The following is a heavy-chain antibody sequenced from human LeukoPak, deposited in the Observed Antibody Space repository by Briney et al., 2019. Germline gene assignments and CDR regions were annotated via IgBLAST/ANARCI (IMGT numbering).Heavy chain of an antibody. Sequence: GGALRLSCAASGFSFSTHWRHWVRQAPGRELVRVARIDYDGSSRAYPDSVKGRFTISRDSARKTCALQLNMLRADDIDVYYCARGGQGVIDIWGPGTMVIVSS. CDR1: GFSFSTHW. V-gene: IGHV3-74*01. J-gene: IGHJ3*02. D-gene: IGHD3-16*02. CDR3: ARGGQGVIDI. CDR2: IDYDGSSR.